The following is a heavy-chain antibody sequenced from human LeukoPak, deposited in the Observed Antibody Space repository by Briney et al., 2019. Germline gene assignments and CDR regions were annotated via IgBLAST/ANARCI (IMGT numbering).Heavy chain of an antibody. CDR1: GYSISSGYY. Sequence: SETLSLTCTVSGYSISSGYYWGWIRQPPGKGLEWIGSIYHSGSTYYNPSLKSRVTISVDTSKNQFSLKLSSVTAADTAVYYCARALNSGRLDYWGQGTLVTVSS. D-gene: IGHD3-10*01. CDR2: IYHSGST. J-gene: IGHJ4*02. CDR3: ARALNSGRLDY. V-gene: IGHV4-38-2*02.